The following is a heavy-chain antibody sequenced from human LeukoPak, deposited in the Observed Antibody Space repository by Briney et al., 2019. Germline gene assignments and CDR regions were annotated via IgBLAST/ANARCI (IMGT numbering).Heavy chain of an antibody. Sequence: GGSLRLSCAASGFTLSSYGMHGVRRAPGKALEWVAFISYDGSNKYYADSVKGRFTISRDNSKNTLYLQMNSLRAEDTAVYYCAKARPALVMATIHDYWGQGTLVTVSS. D-gene: IGHD5-24*01. CDR1: GFTLSSYG. CDR2: ISYDGSNK. J-gene: IGHJ4*02. CDR3: AKARPALVMATIHDY. V-gene: IGHV3-30*18.